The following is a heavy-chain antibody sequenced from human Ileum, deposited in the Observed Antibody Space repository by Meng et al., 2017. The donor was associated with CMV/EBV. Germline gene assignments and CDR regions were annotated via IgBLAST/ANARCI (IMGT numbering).Heavy chain of an antibody. V-gene: IGHV4-38-2*02. D-gene: IGHD2-2*01. CDR3: ARVCSSNNCLDC. CDR2: IHHSGTT. J-gene: IGHJ4*02. CDR1: GFSLSTNRLG. Sequence: SGPTLVKPTQTLKLTCTLSGFSLSTNRLGVGWIRQPPGKGLEWIGSIHHSGTTYHNPSLKSRITISVDTSKNQFSLNLSSVTAADTAIYYCARVCSSNNCLDCWGQGTLVTVSS.